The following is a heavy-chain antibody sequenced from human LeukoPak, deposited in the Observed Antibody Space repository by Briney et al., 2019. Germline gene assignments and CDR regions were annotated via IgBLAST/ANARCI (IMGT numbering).Heavy chain of an antibody. CDR1: GGSISSGGYS. Sequence: PSETLSLTCAVSGGSISSGGYSWSWIRQTPGKGLEWIGYIYYTGSTNYNPSLKSRAAISVNTSKNQFSLKLTSVTAADTAVYYCARSGFELVRLNVFDPWGQGILVTVSS. D-gene: IGHD5-12*01. CDR3: ARSGFELVRLNVFDP. CDR2: IYYTGST. V-gene: IGHV4-61*08. J-gene: IGHJ5*02.